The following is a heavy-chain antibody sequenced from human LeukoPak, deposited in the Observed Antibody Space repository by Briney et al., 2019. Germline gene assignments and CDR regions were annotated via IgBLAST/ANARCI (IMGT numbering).Heavy chain of an antibody. CDR3: AREGIAVAGSYYFDY. J-gene: IGHJ4*02. CDR2: ISSSGSTI. CDR1: GFTFSSYS. Sequence: PGGSLRLSCTASGFTFSSYSLNWVRQAPGKGLEWVSYISSSGSTIYYADSVKGRFTISRDNAKNSLYLQMNSLRAEDTAVYYCAREGIAVAGSYYFDYWGQGTLVTVSS. V-gene: IGHV3-48*04. D-gene: IGHD6-19*01.